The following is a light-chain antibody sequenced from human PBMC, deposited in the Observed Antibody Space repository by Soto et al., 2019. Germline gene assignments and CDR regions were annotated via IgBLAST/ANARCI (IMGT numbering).Light chain of an antibody. Sequence: EIGWTKYKATLSLSLGERATLSCRASQSIGSYLAWYQHKLGQPPRLLIYDASNRATGIPVRFSGSGSGTDFTLTISSLQAEDVAVYYCQQYYSHPRTFGQVTMVDIK. CDR3: QQYYSHPRT. CDR1: QSIGSY. CDR2: DAS. V-gene: IGKV3-11*01. J-gene: IGKJ1*01.